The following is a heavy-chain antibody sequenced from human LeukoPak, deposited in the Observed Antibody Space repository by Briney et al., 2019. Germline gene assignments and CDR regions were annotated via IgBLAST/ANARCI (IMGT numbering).Heavy chain of an antibody. V-gene: IGHV3-23*01. D-gene: IGHD2-2*01. Sequence: AGGSLRLSCAASGFTFSSYAMSWVRQAPGKGLEWVSAISGSGGSTYYADSVKGRFTISRDNSKNTLYLQMNSLRAEDTAVYYCAEVGVRGGCSSTSCQDYWGQGTLVTVSS. CDR2: ISGSGGST. CDR1: GFTFSSYA. J-gene: IGHJ4*02. CDR3: AEVGVRGGCSSTSCQDY.